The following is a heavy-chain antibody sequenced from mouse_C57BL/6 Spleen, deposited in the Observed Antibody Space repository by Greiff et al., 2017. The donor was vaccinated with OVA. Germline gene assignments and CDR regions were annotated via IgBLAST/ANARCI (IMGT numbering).Heavy chain of an antibody. CDR1: GYTFTSYW. Sequence: VQLQQPGAELVKPGASVKVSCKASGYTFTSYWMHWVKQRPGQGLEWIGRIHPSDSDTNYNQKFQGKATLTVDKSSSTAYMQLSSLTSEDSAVYYCASWEGFAYWGQGTLVTVSA. CDR3: ASWEGFAY. J-gene: IGHJ3*01. D-gene: IGHD4-1*01. CDR2: IHPSDSDT. V-gene: IGHV1-74*01.